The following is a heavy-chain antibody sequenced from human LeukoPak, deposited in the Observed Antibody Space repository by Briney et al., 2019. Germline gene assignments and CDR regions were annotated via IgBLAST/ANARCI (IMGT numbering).Heavy chain of an antibody. CDR1: GGTFSSYA. D-gene: IGHD3-10*01. CDR2: IIPILGAA. CDR3: ASAPVTMVRGVAGWFDP. V-gene: IGHV1-69*10. J-gene: IGHJ5*02. Sequence: EASVKLSCKASGGTFSSYAISWVRQAPGQGLEWMGGIIPILGAANYAQKFQGRVTTTAAKSTSTAYMELSSLRSEDTDVYFCASAPVTMVRGVAGWFDPWGQGTLVTVSS.